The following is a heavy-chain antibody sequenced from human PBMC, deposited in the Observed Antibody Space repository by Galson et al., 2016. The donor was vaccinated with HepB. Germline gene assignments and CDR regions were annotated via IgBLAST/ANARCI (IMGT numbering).Heavy chain of an antibody. J-gene: IGHJ6*02. D-gene: IGHD2-2*01. CDR3: ARGLGYFFSTRCLPWDYNYYILGV. CDR1: GGTFRRYA. V-gene: IGHV1-69*13. Sequence: SVKVSCKASGGTFRRYAISWVRQAPGQGLEWMGGIIPLFATTNYTQKFQGRVTITADESTSTAYMELSSLRSGDTAVYYCARGLGYFFSTRCLPWDYNYYILGVWGQGTTVTVSS. CDR2: IIPLFATT.